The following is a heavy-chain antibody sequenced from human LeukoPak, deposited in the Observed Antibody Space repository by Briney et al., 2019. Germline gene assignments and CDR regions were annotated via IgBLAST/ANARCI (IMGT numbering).Heavy chain of an antibody. V-gene: IGHV4-34*01. CDR1: GGSFSGYY. CDR3: ARGEQWYYYGSGSYYNGNYFDY. CDR2: INHSGST. D-gene: IGHD3-10*01. Sequence: SETLSLTCAVYGGSFSGYYWSWIRQPPGKGLEWIGEINHSGSTNYNPSLKSRVTISVDTSKNQFSLKLSSVTAADTAVYYCARGEQWYYYGSGSYYNGNYFDYWGQGTLVTVSS. J-gene: IGHJ4*02.